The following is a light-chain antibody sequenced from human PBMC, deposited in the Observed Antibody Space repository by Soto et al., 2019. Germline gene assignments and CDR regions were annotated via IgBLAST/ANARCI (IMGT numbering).Light chain of an antibody. Sequence: EVVLTQSPGTLSLSPGERATLSCRASQSVGNNYLAWYQQKPGQAPRLLIYGASNRATGIPDRFSGSGSGTDFSLTISSLEPGDLAVYYCQQYGSSPRTFGQGTKVDIK. CDR3: QQYGSSPRT. CDR1: QSVGNNY. J-gene: IGKJ1*01. CDR2: GAS. V-gene: IGKV3-20*01.